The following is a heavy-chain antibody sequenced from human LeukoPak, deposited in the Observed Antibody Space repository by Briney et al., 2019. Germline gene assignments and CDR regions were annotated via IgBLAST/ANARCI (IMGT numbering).Heavy chain of an antibody. J-gene: IGHJ4*02. Sequence: ASVKVSCKASGYTFTSYGISWVRQAPGQGLEWMGWISTYSTNTNYAQKFQDRVTMTTDTSTGTAYMEMKSLRSDDSTVYYCARGGSSWYGSLDYWGQGTLVTVSS. CDR1: GYTFTSYG. D-gene: IGHD6-13*01. CDR2: ISTYSTNT. CDR3: ARGGSSWYGSLDY. V-gene: IGHV1-18*01.